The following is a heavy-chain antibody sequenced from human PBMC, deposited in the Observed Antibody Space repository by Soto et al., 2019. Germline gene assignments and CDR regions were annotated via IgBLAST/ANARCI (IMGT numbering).Heavy chain of an antibody. CDR3: ARPLWRDDYNWGYFDL. CDR2: ISYDGSNK. CDR1: GLHFINHG. Sequence: PGGSLRVSCAAAGLHFINHGRHRVRPAPGKGLEWVAVISYDGSNKYYADSVKGRFTISRDNSKNTLYLQMNSLRTEDTAVYYCARPLWRDDYNWGYFDLWGRGTLVTVSS. D-gene: IGHD4-4*01. J-gene: IGHJ2*01. V-gene: IGHV3-30*03.